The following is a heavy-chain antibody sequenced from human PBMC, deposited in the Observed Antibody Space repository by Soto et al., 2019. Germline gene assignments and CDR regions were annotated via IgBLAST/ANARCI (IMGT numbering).Heavy chain of an antibody. CDR3: AKTRRSGYSYNWFDP. Sequence: SETLSLTCTVSGGSVSSGSYYWSWIRQPPGKGLEWIGYIYYSGSTNYNPSLKSRVTISVDTSKNQFSLKLSSVTAADTAVYYCAKTRRSGYSYNWFDPWGQGTLVT. V-gene: IGHV4-61*01. J-gene: IGHJ5*02. CDR1: GGSVSSGSYY. D-gene: IGHD3-3*01. CDR2: IYYSGST.